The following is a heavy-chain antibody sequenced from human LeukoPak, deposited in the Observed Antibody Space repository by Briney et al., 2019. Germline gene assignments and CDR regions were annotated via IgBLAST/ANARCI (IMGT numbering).Heavy chain of an antibody. J-gene: IGHJ5*02. CDR1: GGSINSSYW. D-gene: IGHD3-3*01. CDR2: IYHSGST. CDR3: ARERVLRFLES. Sequence: SGTLSLTCAVSGGSINSSYWWSWVRQPPGKGLEWIGEIYHSGSTNYNPSLKSRLTISIDKSKNQFSLKLSSVTTADTAVYYCARERVLRFLESWGQGTLVTVSS. V-gene: IGHV4-4*02.